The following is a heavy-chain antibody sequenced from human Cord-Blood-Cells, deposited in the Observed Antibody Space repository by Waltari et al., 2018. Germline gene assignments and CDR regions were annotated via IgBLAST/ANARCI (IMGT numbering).Heavy chain of an antibody. CDR2: ISSSSSYI. Sequence: EVPLVASGGCLVKPGGSPRLSCAASGFTFRRCRLNWVRQAPGKGLESVSSISSSSSYIYYEDAVKGRFSISIDNAKNSLYLQMNSLRAEDTAVYYCARDGTPGEWELLKWFDPWGQGTLVTVSS. V-gene: IGHV3-21*01. CDR1: GFTFRRCR. CDR3: ARDGTPGEWELLKWFDP. J-gene: IGHJ5*02. D-gene: IGHD1-26*01.